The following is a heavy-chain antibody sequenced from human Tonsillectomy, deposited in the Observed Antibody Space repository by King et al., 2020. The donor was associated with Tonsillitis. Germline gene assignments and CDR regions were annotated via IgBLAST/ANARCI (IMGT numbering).Heavy chain of an antibody. V-gene: IGHV3-30*18. CDR2: ISYDGSNK. Sequence: VQLVESGGGVVQPGRSLRLSCAASGFTFSSYGMHWVRQAPGKGLKWVAVISYDGSNKYYADSVKGRFTISRDNSKNTLYLQMNSLRAEDTAVYYCAKAPIAVAGRKEFDYWGQGTLVTVSS. J-gene: IGHJ4*02. CDR1: GFTFSSYG. CDR3: AKAPIAVAGRKEFDY. D-gene: IGHD6-19*01.